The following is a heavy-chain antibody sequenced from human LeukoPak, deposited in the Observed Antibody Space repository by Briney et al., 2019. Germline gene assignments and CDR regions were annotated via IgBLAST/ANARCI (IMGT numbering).Heavy chain of an antibody. J-gene: IGHJ4*02. D-gene: IGHD4-17*01. V-gene: IGHV3-23*01. CDR3: AKERQTGDYFTSDY. Sequence: PGGSLRLSCAASGFSFSSSAMSWVRQAPGEGLEWLSAISGRGESTFYAPSVKGRFAISRDNSDNTLYLQMSSLRVDDTAVYFCAKERQTGDYFTSDYWGQGTLVTVSS. CDR1: GFSFSSSA. CDR2: ISGRGEST.